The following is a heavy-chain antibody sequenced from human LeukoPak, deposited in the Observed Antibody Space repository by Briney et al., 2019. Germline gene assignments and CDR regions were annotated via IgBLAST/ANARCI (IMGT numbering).Heavy chain of an antibody. Sequence: PSETLSLTCTVSGGSISSYYWSWIRPPPGKGLEWIGYIYTSGSTNYNPSLKSRVTISVDTSKNQFSLKLSSVTAADTAVYYCARFRGYRWYFDCWGQGTLVTVSS. CDR1: GGSISSYY. CDR3: ARFRGYRWYFDC. D-gene: IGHD5-12*01. J-gene: IGHJ4*02. V-gene: IGHV4-4*09. CDR2: IYTSGST.